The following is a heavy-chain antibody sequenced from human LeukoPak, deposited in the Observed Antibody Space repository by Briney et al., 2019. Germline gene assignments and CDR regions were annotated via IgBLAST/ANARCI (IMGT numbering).Heavy chain of an antibody. CDR3: ARVARGRAARPRGAQYWYFDL. CDR2: IYYSGST. Sequence: PSETLSLTCTVSGGSISSSSYYWGWIRQPPGKGLEWIGSIYYSGSTYYNPSLKSRVTISVDTSKNQFSLKLSSVTAADTAVYYCARVARGRAARPRGAQYWYFDLWGRGTLVTVSS. V-gene: IGHV4-39*01. D-gene: IGHD3-10*01. J-gene: IGHJ2*01. CDR1: GGSISSSSYY.